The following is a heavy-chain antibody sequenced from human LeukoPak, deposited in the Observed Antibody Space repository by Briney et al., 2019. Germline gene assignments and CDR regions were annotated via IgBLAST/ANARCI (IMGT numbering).Heavy chain of an antibody. Sequence: GGSLRLSCTASGFTLSTSWMSWVRQAPGRGLEWVASIKQDGSQKYYVDSVKGRFTISRDNVQNSLYLQMNSLRAEDTAVYYCARVAVAGTFYYYYYMDVWGKGTTVTVSS. CDR1: GFTLSTSW. CDR2: IKQDGSQK. V-gene: IGHV3-7*01. CDR3: ARVAVAGTFYYYYYMDV. J-gene: IGHJ6*03. D-gene: IGHD6-19*01.